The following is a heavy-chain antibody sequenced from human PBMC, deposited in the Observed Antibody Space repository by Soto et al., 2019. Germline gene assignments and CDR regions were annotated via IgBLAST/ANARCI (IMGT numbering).Heavy chain of an antibody. D-gene: IGHD1-20*01. CDR3: ARDRGIRGGSHAFDI. Sequence: VKVSCKASGGTFSSYAISWVRQAPGQGLEWMGGIIPIFGTANYAQKFQGRVTITADESTSTAYMELSSLRSEDTAVYYCARDRGIRGGSHAFDISGQGTRVTVSS. CDR2: IIPIFGTA. CDR1: GGTFSSYA. J-gene: IGHJ3*02. V-gene: IGHV1-69*01.